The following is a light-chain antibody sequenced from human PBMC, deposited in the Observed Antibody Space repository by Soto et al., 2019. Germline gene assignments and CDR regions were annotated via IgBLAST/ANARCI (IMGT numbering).Light chain of an antibody. Sequence: DIQMTQSPSSLSASVGDRVTITCRASQSISSYLNWYQQKPGKAPKLLIYAASSLQSGVPSRFSGSGSGTDCTLTISSLQPEDFATYYCQQSYSTPYTFGQGTKLVIK. CDR2: AAS. J-gene: IGKJ2*01. CDR3: QQSYSTPYT. V-gene: IGKV1-39*01. CDR1: QSISSY.